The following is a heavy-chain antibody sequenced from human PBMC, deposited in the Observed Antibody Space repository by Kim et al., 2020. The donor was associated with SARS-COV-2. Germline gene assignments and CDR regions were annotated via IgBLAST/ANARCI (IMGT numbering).Heavy chain of an antibody. CDR1: GFTFSSFG. Sequence: GGSLRLSCEASGFTFSSFGMHWVRQAPGKGLEWVAVILYDGSDKLYADSVKGRFTISRDNSKNTLYLEMNSLRGEDTAVYYCANEPASVGGYEPQFIHWGQGTLVTVSS. D-gene: IGHD1-26*01. CDR2: ILYDGSDK. CDR3: ANEPASVGGYEPQFIH. V-gene: IGHV3-30*18. J-gene: IGHJ4*02.